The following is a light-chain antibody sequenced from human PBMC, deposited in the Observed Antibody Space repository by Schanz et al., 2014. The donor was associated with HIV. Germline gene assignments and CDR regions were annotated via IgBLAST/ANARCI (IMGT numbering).Light chain of an antibody. CDR3: QQYNNWPPNT. V-gene: IGKV3-20*01. Sequence: EIVLTQSPGTLSLSPGERATLSCRASQSVSGFLAWYQQKPGQAPRLLIYGASSRATGIPDRFSGSGSGTVFTLTISRLEPEDVGIYYCQQYNNWPPNTFGPGTKLEIK. J-gene: IGKJ2*01. CDR2: GAS. CDR1: QSVSGF.